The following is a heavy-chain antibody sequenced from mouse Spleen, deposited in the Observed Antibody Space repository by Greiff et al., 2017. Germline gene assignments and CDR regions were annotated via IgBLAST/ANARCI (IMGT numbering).Heavy chain of an antibody. D-gene: IGHD1-1*02. Sequence: VQLQQSGPELVKPGASVKISCKASGYAFSSSWMNWVKQRPGKGLEWIGRIYPGDGDTNYNGKFKGKATLTADKSSSTAYMQLSSLTSEDSAVYFCALWSPFAYWGQGTLVTVSA. J-gene: IGHJ3*01. CDR1: GYAFSSSW. CDR3: ALWSPFAY. CDR2: IYPGDGDT. V-gene: IGHV1-82*01.